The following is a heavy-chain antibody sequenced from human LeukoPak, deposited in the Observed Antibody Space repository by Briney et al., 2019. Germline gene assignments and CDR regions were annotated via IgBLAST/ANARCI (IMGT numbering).Heavy chain of an antibody. J-gene: IGHJ2*01. CDR1: GGSISSSNW. Sequence: PSGTLSLTCAVSGGSISSSNWWSWVRQPPGKGLEWIGEIYHSGSTNYNPSLKSRVTISVDKSKNQFSLKLSSVTAADTAVYYCARAGWDDSSGYYWYFDLWGRGTLVTVSS. D-gene: IGHD3-22*01. CDR2: IYHSGST. CDR3: ARAGWDDSSGYYWYFDL. V-gene: IGHV4-4*02.